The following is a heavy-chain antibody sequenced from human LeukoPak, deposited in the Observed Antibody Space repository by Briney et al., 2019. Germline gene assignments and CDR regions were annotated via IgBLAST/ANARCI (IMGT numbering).Heavy chain of an antibody. D-gene: IGHD3-10*01. CDR1: GGSINSYY. CDR3: ARVRGYGLGSYIDP. Sequence: PSETLSLTCSVSGGSINSYYWSWIRQPPGKGLEWIGNIHHSGNTNYNPSRKSRVTMSLDTSKNQFSLKLTSVTAADTAVYYCARVRGYGLGSYIDPWGQGTLVTVSS. J-gene: IGHJ5*02. CDR2: IHHSGNT. V-gene: IGHV4-59*01.